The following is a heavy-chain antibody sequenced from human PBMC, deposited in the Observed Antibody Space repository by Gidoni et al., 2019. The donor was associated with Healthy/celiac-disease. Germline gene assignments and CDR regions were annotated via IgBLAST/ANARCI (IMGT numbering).Heavy chain of an antibody. V-gene: IGHV1-69*01. CDR3: ARVYEVVPATYYYGMDV. D-gene: IGHD2-2*01. Sequence: QVQLVQSGAEVKKPGSSVKVSCKASGGTFSSYAISWVRQAPGQGLEWMGGIIPIFGTANYAQKFQGRVTITADESTSTAYMELSSLRSEDTAVYYCARVYEVVPATYYYGMDVWGQGTTVTVSS. J-gene: IGHJ6*02. CDR2: IIPIFGTA. CDR1: GGTFSSYA.